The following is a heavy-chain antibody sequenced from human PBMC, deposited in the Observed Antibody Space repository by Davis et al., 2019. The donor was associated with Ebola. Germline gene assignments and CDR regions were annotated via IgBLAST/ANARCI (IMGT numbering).Heavy chain of an antibody. J-gene: IGHJ3*02. CDR3: AKENILYHDAFDI. V-gene: IGHV1-69*13. Sequence: SVKVSCKASGYTFTSYAISWVRQAPGQGLEWMGVIIPIFGTANYAQKFQGRVTITADESTSTAYMELSSLRSEDTAVYYCAKENILYHDAFDIWGQGTMVTVSS. CDR2: IIPIFGTA. D-gene: IGHD1/OR15-1a*01. CDR1: GYTFTSYA.